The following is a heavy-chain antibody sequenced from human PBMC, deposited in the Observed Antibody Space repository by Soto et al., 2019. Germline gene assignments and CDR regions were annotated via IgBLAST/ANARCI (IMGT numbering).Heavy chain of an antibody. Sequence: GGSLRLSCAASGFTFSSYAMSWVRQAPGKGLEWVSAISGSGGSTYYADSVKGRFTISRDNSKNTLYLQMNSLGAEDTAVYYCAKVREKKASVIAAGTRNGDPRWFDPWGQGTLVTVSS. D-gene: IGHD6-13*01. CDR1: GFTFSSYA. J-gene: IGHJ5*02. V-gene: IGHV3-23*01. CDR3: AKVREKKASVIAAGTRNGDPRWFDP. CDR2: ISGSGGST.